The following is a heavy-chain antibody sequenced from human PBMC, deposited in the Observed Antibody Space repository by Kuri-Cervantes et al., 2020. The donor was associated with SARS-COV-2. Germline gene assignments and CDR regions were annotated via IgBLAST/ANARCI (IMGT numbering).Heavy chain of an antibody. CDR3: ARDGGGYSSSSVVAFDI. Sequence: GGSLRLSCAACGFTFSSYAMHWVRQAPGKGLEWVAVISYDGSNKYYADSVKGRFTISRDNAKNSLYLQMNSLRAEDTAVYYCARDGGGYSSSSVVAFDIWGQGTMVTVSS. V-gene: IGHV3-30-3*01. CDR2: ISYDGSNK. J-gene: IGHJ3*02. D-gene: IGHD6-6*01. CDR1: GFTFSSYA.